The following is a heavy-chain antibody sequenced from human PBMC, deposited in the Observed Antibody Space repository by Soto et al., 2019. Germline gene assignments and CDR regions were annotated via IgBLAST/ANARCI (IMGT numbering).Heavy chain of an antibody. D-gene: IGHD4-17*01. Sequence: RASVKVSCKASEYAFTSYDINWVRQAAGQGLEWMGWMNPNSGNTGYAQKFQGRVTMTRDTSINTAYMELSSLRSEDTAVYYCARGRADYGAYVDYWGQGTLVTVSS. CDR1: EYAFTSYD. V-gene: IGHV1-8*01. CDR3: ARGRADYGAYVDY. J-gene: IGHJ4*02. CDR2: MNPNSGNT.